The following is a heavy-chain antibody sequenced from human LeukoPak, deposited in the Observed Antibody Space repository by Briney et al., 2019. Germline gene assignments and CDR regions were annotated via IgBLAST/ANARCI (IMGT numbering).Heavy chain of an antibody. J-gene: IGHJ6*02. V-gene: IGHV3-48*04. CDR1: GFTFSSCT. CDR3: ACSGSGYYYAMDV. D-gene: IGHD3-10*02. Sequence: PGGSLRLSCAASGFTFSSCTMHWVRQAPGKGLEWVSDISGNSRNIYCADSVKGRFTISRDNAKNSLYLQMNSLRAEDTAVYYCACSGSGYYYAMDVWGQGTTVTVSS. CDR2: ISGNSRNI.